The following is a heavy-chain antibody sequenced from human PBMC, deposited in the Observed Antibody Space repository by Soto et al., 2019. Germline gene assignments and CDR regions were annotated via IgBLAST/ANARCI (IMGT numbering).Heavy chain of an antibody. CDR1: GFTFTSSA. CDR2: IVVGSGNT. Sequence: VASVKVSCKASGFTFTSSAVQWVRQARGQRLEWIGWIVVGSGNTNYAQKFQERVTITRDMSTSTAYMELSSLRSEDTAVYYCAADTQVGATLVDYWGQGTLVTVSS. V-gene: IGHV1-58*01. CDR3: AADTQVGATLVDY. D-gene: IGHD1-26*01. J-gene: IGHJ4*02.